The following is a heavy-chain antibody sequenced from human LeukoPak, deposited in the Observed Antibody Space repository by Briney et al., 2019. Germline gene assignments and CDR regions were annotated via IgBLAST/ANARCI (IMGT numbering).Heavy chain of an antibody. CDR1: GFTFSTYW. Sequence: GGSLRLSCAASGFTFSTYWMTWVRQAPGKGLEWVANIKQDGSEKYYVDSVKGRFTISRDNAKNSLYLQMNSLRAEDTAVYYCARGGDYDFWSGYRKYCDYWGQGTLVTVSS. CDR3: ARGGDYDFWSGYRKYCDY. D-gene: IGHD3-3*01. J-gene: IGHJ4*02. V-gene: IGHV3-7*01. CDR2: IKQDGSEK.